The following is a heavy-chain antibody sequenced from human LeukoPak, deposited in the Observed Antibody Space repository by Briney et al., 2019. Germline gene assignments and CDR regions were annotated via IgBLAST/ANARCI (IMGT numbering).Heavy chain of an antibody. CDR2: ISDTGGRT. V-gene: IGHV3-23*01. CDR3: AKGGQDFDFWRFDL. J-gene: IGHJ5*02. CDR1: GFTFSDSA. D-gene: IGHD3-3*01. Sequence: GGSLRLSCAASGFTFSDSAVSWVRHSPGEGLKWVPSISDTGGRTYYADSVKGRFTITRDNSRNTVNLQMNSLRAGDTARYYCAKGGQDFDFWRFDLWGKGILVIVSS.